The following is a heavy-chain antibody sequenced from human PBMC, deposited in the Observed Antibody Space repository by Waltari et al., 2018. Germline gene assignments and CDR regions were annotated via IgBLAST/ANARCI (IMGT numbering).Heavy chain of an antibody. D-gene: IGHD1-26*01. Sequence: QVQLQESGPGLVKPSETLSLTCTVSGGSLSSSYWSWIRQPPGKGLEWIGYIYYSGSTNYNPSLKSRVTISVDTSKNQFSLKLSSVTAADTAVYYCARVKSYYEPDYYYMDVWGKGTTVTVSS. CDR2: IYYSGST. CDR1: GGSLSSSY. V-gene: IGHV4-59*01. CDR3: ARVKSYYEPDYYYMDV. J-gene: IGHJ6*03.